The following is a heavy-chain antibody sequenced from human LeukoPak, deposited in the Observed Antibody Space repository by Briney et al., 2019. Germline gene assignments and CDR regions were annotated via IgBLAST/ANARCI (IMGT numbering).Heavy chain of an antibody. CDR1: GGSISSSSYY. Sequence: SETLSLTCTVSGGSISSSSYYWGWIRQPPGKGLEWIGSIYYSGSTYYNPSLKSRVTISVDTSKNQFSLKLSSVTAADTAVYYCARASYYYDSSGYPYYYMDVWGKGTTVTVSS. CDR2: IYYSGST. V-gene: IGHV4-39*07. CDR3: ARASYYYDSSGYPYYYMDV. D-gene: IGHD3-22*01. J-gene: IGHJ6*03.